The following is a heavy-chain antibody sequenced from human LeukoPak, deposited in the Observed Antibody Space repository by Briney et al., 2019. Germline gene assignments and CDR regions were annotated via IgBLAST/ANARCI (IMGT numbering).Heavy chain of an antibody. V-gene: IGHV4-31*03. CDR2: IYYSGST. D-gene: IGHD3-3*01. CDR3: ARFLDFWSGYSSFDY. J-gene: IGHJ4*02. CDR1: GGSISSGGYY. Sequence: SETLSLTCTVSGGSISSGGYYWSWIRQHPGKGLEWIGYIYYSGSTYYNPSLKSRVAISVDTSKNQFSLKLSSVTAADTAVYYCARFLDFWSGYSSFDYWGQGTLVTVSS.